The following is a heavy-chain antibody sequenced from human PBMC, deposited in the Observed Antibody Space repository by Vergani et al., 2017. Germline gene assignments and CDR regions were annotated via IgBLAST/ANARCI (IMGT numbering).Heavy chain of an antibody. V-gene: IGHV3-15*01. Sequence: VQLVESGGGVVQPGRSLRLSCAASGFTFSNAWMSWVRQAPGKGLEWVGRIKSKTDGGTTDYAAPVKGRFTISRDDSKNTRYLQMNSLKTEDTAVYYCAKSGSSTYYYYYMDVWGKGTTVTVSS. CDR1: GFTFSNAW. D-gene: IGHD2-15*01. J-gene: IGHJ6*03. CDR2: IKSKTDGGTT. CDR3: AKSGSSTYYYYYMDV.